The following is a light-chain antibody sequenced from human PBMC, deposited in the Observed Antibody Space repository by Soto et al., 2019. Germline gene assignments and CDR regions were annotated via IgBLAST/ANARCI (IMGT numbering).Light chain of an antibody. Sequence: DIKMTQSPSSLSASLGDRVTITCRASQSISSYLNWYQQKPGKAPKLLIYAAYSLQSGVTSRFSGSGSGTDFTLTISSLQPEDFATYYCQPSYSTPRTVGPGTQVEIK. CDR2: AAY. CDR3: QPSYSTPRT. V-gene: IGKV1-39*01. CDR1: QSISSY. J-gene: IGKJ1*01.